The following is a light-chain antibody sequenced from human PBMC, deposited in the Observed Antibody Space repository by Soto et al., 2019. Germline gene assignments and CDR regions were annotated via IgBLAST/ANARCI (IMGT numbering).Light chain of an antibody. J-gene: IGKJ5*01. CDR1: QSVSGW. Sequence: TQSPSTLSASVGDTVTVTCRASQSVSGWLAWYQQKPGQAPRLLIYDASNRATGIPARFSGSGSGTDFTLTISSLEPEDFAVYYCQQRRRTFGQGTRLEI. CDR3: QQRRRT. V-gene: IGKV3-11*01. CDR2: DAS.